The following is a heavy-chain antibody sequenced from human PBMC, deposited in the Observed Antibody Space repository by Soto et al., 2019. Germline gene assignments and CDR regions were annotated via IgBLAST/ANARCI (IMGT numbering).Heavy chain of an antibody. CDR2: IYSGGST. CDR1: GFTVSSNY. CDR3: ARDGSLERYYGMDV. Sequence: GGSLRLSCAASGFTVSSNYMSWVRQAPGKGLEWVSVIYSGGSTYYADSVKGRFTISRDNSKNTLYLQMNSLRAEDTAVYYCARDGSLERYYGMDVWGQGTTVTVSS. J-gene: IGHJ6*02. V-gene: IGHV3-66*01. D-gene: IGHD1-1*01.